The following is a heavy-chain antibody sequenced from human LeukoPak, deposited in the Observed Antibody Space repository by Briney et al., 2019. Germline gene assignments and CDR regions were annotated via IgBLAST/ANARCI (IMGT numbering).Heavy chain of an antibody. V-gene: IGHV4-4*07. CDR3: ARSGTTSGAYY. D-gene: IGHD1-7*01. Sequence: PSETLSLTCTVSGDSISSYYWNWLRQPAGKGLEWIGRIYTSGTTNYNPSLKSRVTISVDTSKNQFSLKLSSVTAADTAVYYCARSGTTSGAYYWGQGTLVTVSS. CDR1: GDSISSYY. J-gene: IGHJ4*02. CDR2: IYTSGTT.